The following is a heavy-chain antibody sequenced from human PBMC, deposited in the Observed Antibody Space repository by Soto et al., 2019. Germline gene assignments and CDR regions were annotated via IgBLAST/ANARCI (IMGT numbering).Heavy chain of an antibody. CDR3: ARDRKPSSERYCSSTSCSYGMDV. CDR2: IYYSGST. D-gene: IGHD2-2*01. Sequence: SETLSLTCTVSGGSISSSSYYWGWIRQPPGKGLEWIGSIYYSGSTYYNPSLKSRVTISVDTPKNQFSLKLSSVTAADTAVYYCARDRKPSSERYCSSTSCSYGMDVWGQGTTVTVSS. J-gene: IGHJ6*02. V-gene: IGHV4-39*07. CDR1: GGSISSSSYY.